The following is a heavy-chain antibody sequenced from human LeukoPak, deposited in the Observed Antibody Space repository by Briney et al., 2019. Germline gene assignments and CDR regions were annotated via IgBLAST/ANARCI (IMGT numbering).Heavy chain of an antibody. V-gene: IGHV4-59*01. J-gene: IGHJ4*02. Sequence: SETLSLTCTVSGGSFSNYYWSWIRQPPGKGLEWIGYIYYSGSTNYNPSLKSRVTISVDTSKNQFSLKLSSVTAADTAVYYCARVAAKPAATALDYWGQGTLVTVSS. CDR2: IYYSGST. D-gene: IGHD2-2*01. CDR1: GGSFSNYY. CDR3: ARVAAKPAATALDY.